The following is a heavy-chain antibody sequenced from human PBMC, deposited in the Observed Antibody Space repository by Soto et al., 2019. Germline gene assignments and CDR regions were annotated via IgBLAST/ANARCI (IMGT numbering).Heavy chain of an antibody. CDR1: GFTFSGSA. CDR3: TSPITGTTCYYYYYMDV. Sequence: EVQLVESGGGLVQPGGSLKLSCAASGFTFSGSAMHWVRQASGKGLEWVGRIRSKANSYATAYAASVKGRCTIARDDSKNTAYLQMNSLKTEDTAVYYCTSPITGTTCYYYYYMDVWGKGTTVTVSS. D-gene: IGHD1-20*01. V-gene: IGHV3-73*01. CDR2: IRSKANSYAT. J-gene: IGHJ6*03.